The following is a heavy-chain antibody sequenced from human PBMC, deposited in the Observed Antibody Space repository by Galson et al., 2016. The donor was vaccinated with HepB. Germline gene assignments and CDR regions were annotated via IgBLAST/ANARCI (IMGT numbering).Heavy chain of an antibody. D-gene: IGHD2-21*01. CDR2: MYISGDT. V-gene: IGHV4-61*10. CDR3: ATGDNGFDN. Sequence: SETLSLTCTVSGGSVSSGTYYWNWIRQPAGKGLEWIGRMYISGDTNYNPSLKSRVTMSVDKSKNQVSLKLSSVTAADTAVYYCATGDNGFDNWGHGTVVNVFS. J-gene: IGHJ3*02. CDR1: GGSVSSGTYY.